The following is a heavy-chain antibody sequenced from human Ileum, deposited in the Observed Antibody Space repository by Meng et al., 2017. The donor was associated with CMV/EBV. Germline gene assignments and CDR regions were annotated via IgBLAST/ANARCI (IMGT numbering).Heavy chain of an antibody. CDR1: GGSVNRNTYY. D-gene: IGHD6-13*01. CDR3: VRDHGSSSWFFY. V-gene: IGHV4-39*07. J-gene: IGHJ4*02. Sequence: QLHPPNSAPVLGQPSEPRSLTCTASGGSVNRNTYYWGWIRHPPGKSLEWIGTIFDSGSAFYNPSLQSRVSVSIDMSRNQLSLSLSSVTAADTAVYYCVRDHGSSSWFFYWGQGTLVTVSS. CDR2: IFDSGSA.